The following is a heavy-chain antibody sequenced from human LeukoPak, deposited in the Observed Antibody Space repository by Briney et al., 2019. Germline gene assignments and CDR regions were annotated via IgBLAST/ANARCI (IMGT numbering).Heavy chain of an antibody. CDR1: GFTVSSNY. Sequence: GGPLRLSCAASGFTVSSNYMSWVRQAPGKGLEWVSLIYRGGSTYYADSVKGRFTISRDNSKNTLYLQMNTLRAEDTAVYYCASRGVILGLYAFDIWGQGTMVTVSS. D-gene: IGHD3-10*01. V-gene: IGHV3-66*01. CDR3: ASRGVILGLYAFDI. CDR2: IYRGGST. J-gene: IGHJ3*02.